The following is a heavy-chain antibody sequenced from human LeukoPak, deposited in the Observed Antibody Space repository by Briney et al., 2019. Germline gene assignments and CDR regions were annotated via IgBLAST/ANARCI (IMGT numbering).Heavy chain of an antibody. CDR2: IFYSGTT. D-gene: IGHD4-17*01. CDR3: AAPTTVTTPFDY. CDR1: GVSVSSSRYY. V-gene: IGHV4-39*01. Sequence: SETLSLTCTVSGVSVSSSRYYWAWIRQPPGKGLEWIGSIFYSGTTYYNPSLKSRVTISIDTSKNQFSLKLSSVTAADMAVYYCAAPTTVTTPFDYWGQGTLVTVSS. J-gene: IGHJ4*02.